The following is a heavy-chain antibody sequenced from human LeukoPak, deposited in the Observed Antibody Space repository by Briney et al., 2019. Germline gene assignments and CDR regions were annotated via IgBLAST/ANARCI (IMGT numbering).Heavy chain of an antibody. CDR2: IYYSGST. CDR3: ARLVVVISRWFDP. Sequence: SETLSLTCTVSGGSISSSSYYWGWIRQPPGTGLEWIGSIYYSGSTYYNPSLKSRVTISVDTSKNQFSLKLSSVTAADTAVYYCARLVVVISRWFDPWGQGTLVTVSS. V-gene: IGHV4-39*01. J-gene: IGHJ5*02. D-gene: IGHD3-22*01. CDR1: GGSISSSSYY.